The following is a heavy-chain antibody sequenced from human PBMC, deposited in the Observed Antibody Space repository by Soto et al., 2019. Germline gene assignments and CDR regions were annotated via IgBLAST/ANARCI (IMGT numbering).Heavy chain of an antibody. Sequence: PGGALRLSCAASGFTCSGYWMIWVRQAPGKGLEWVANIKQGGSEKHYVGSVKGRFTISRDDAKNSLYLQMNSLRVEDTAVYYCAREEREEGGMDVWGQGTTVTVSS. J-gene: IGHJ6*02. CDR3: AREEREEGGMDV. V-gene: IGHV3-7*01. CDR2: IKQGGSEK. CDR1: GFTCSGYW.